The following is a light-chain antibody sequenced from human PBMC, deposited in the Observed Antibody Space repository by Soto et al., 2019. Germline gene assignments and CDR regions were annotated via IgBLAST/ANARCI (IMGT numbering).Light chain of an antibody. V-gene: IGKV1-9*01. CDR1: QGISSY. J-gene: IGKJ3*01. CDR2: AAS. CDR3: QQLNSYPLT. Sequence: IQLTQSPSSLSASVGDRVTITCRASQGISSYLAWYQQKPGKAPKLLIYAASTLQSGVPSRFSGSGSGTDFTLTISSLQHEDVATYYCQQLNSYPLTFGPGTKVDIK.